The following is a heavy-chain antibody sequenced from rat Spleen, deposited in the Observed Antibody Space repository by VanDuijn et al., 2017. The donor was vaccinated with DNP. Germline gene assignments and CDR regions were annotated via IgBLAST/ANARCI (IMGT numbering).Heavy chain of an antibody. CDR2: ISYDGSST. D-gene: IGHD1-4*01. CDR1: GFTFSDHN. V-gene: IGHV5-7*01. J-gene: IGHJ2*01. Sequence: EVQLVESGAGLVQPGRSLKLSCAASGFTFSDHNMAWVRQAPKKGLEWVATISYDGSSTYYRDSVKGRFIISRNNAKSTLSLQMDSLRSDDTATYYCAGRPPPTRGPFDYWGQGIMVTVSS. CDR3: AGRPPPTRGPFDY.